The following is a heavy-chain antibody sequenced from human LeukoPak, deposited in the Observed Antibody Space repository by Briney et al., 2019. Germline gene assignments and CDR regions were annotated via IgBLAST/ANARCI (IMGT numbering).Heavy chain of an antibody. D-gene: IGHD6-19*01. CDR3: ARDRGRYRAFDP. J-gene: IGHJ5*02. CDR2: ISSTSSYI. CDR1: GFSFSNDN. Sequence: KTGGSLRLSCAASGFSFSNDNMNWVRQAPGKGLEWVSSISSTSSYIYYADSVKGRFTISRDNAKNSLYLQMNSLRAEDTAVYYCARDRGRYRAFDPWGQGTLVTVSS. V-gene: IGHV3-21*01.